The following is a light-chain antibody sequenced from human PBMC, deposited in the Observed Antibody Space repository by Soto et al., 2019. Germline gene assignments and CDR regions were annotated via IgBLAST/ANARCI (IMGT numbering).Light chain of an antibody. V-gene: IGLV2-8*01. J-gene: IGLJ3*02. Sequence: QSVLTQPPSASGSPGQSVTISCTGTSSDVDAYNHVSWYQQFPGKAPKLMIYEVTKRPSGVPDRFSGSKSGNTASLTVSGLQAEDEADYYCSSTVGSNRVFGGGTQLTVL. CDR2: EVT. CDR1: SSDVDAYNH. CDR3: SSTVGSNRV.